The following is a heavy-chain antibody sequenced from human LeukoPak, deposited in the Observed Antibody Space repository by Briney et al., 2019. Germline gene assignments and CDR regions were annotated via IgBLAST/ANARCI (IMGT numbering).Heavy chain of an antibody. CDR3: ARALFFGVVPTSNYYYYYMDV. CDR2: IIPIFGTA. J-gene: IGHJ6*03. D-gene: IGHD3-3*01. Sequence: SVKVSCKASGATFSSYAISWVRQAPGQGLEWMGGIIPIFGTANYAQKFQGRVTITADESTSTAYMELSSLRSEDTAVYYCARALFFGVVPTSNYYYYYMDVWGKGTTVTVSS. CDR1: GATFSSYA. V-gene: IGHV1-69*01.